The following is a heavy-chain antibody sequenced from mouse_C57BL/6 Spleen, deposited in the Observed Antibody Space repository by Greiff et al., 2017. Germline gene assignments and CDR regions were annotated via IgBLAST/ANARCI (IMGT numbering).Heavy chain of an antibody. Sequence: QVQLQQPGAELVRPGSSVKLSCKASGYTFTSYWMDWVKQRPGQGLEWIGNIYPSDSETHYNQKFKDKATLTVDKSSSTAYMQLSSLTSEDSAVYYCARGDYGSEAYWGQGTLVTVSA. CDR3: ARGDYGSEAY. J-gene: IGHJ3*01. V-gene: IGHV1-61*01. CDR1: GYTFTSYW. D-gene: IGHD1-1*01. CDR2: IYPSDSET.